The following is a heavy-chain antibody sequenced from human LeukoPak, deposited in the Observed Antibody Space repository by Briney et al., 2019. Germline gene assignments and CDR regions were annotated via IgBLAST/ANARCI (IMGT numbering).Heavy chain of an antibody. CDR3: ARDAGIDGTDFDY. D-gene: IGHD5-24*01. Sequence: PGGSLRLSCEASGFTFSNYEMDWVRQAPGKRLEWISYISGSGNTMYYADSVKGRFTISRDNAKDSLSLQLNSLRVEDTAVYYCARDAGIDGTDFDYWGQGALVTVSS. CDR2: ISGSGNTM. V-gene: IGHV3-48*03. CDR1: GFTFSNYE. J-gene: IGHJ4*02.